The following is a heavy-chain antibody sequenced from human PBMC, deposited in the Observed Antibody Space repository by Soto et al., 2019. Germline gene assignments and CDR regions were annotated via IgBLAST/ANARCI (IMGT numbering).Heavy chain of an antibody. Sequence: EVQLLESGGGLVQPGGSLGLSCAALGFTFSSNAWSWARQAQGKGLEWVSAISGSGGSTYYADSVKGRFTISRDNSKNTLYLQMNSLRAEDTAVYYCAKESPVSGYSYPDWGQGTLVTVSS. J-gene: IGHJ4*02. CDR2: ISGSGGST. CDR1: GFTFSSNA. D-gene: IGHD3-22*01. CDR3: AKESPVSGYSYPD. V-gene: IGHV3-23*01.